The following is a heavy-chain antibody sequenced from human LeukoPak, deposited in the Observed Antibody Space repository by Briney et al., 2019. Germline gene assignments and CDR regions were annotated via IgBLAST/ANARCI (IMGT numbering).Heavy chain of an antibody. V-gene: IGHV4-34*01. Sequence: PSETLSLTCAVYGGSFSGYYWSWIRQPPGKGLEWIGEINHSGSTNYNPSLKSRVTISVDASKNHFSLKLSSVTAADTAVYYCAREVGATTVDYYYYMDVWGKGTTVTISS. J-gene: IGHJ6*03. CDR1: GGSFSGYY. D-gene: IGHD1-26*01. CDR2: INHSGST. CDR3: AREVGATTVDYYYYMDV.